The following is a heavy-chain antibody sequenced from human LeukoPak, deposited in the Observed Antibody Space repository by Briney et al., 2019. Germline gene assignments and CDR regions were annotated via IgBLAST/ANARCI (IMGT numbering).Heavy chain of an antibody. Sequence: PGGSLRLSCAASGFTFSSYGMHWVRQAPGKGLEWVAVISYDGSNKYYADSVKGRFTISRDNSKNTLYLQMNGLRAEDTAVYYCAKDAKYGDYVGYYFDYWGQGTLVTVSS. CDR3: AKDAKYGDYVGYYFDY. CDR2: ISYDGSNK. J-gene: IGHJ4*02. D-gene: IGHD4-17*01. CDR1: GFTFSSYG. V-gene: IGHV3-30*18.